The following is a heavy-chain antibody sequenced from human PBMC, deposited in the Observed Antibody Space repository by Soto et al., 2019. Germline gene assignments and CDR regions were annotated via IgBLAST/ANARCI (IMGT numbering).Heavy chain of an antibody. D-gene: IGHD4-4*01. V-gene: IGHV2-26*01. CDR1: GFSLSNARMG. CDR3: ARIRSTVTGYYYYGMDV. CDR2: IFSNDEK. J-gene: IGHJ6*02. Sequence: SGPTLVNPTETLTLTCTVSGFSLSNARMGVSWIRQPPGKALEWLAHIFSNDEKSYSTSLKSRLTISKDTSKSQVALTMTNMDPVDTATYYCARIRSTVTGYYYYGMDVWGQGTTVTVSS.